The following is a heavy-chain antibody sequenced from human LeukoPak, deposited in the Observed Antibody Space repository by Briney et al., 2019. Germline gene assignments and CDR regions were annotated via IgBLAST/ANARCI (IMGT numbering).Heavy chain of an antibody. CDR2: ISGGGDAT. Sequence: GGSLRLSCAASDFSFITYAMSWVRQAPGKGLEWVSTISGGGDATYYADPVKGRFTISRDNSKNTLYLQMNSLRAEDTAVYYCAKASYYDSSRDYWGQGTLVTVSS. CDR1: DFSFITYA. J-gene: IGHJ4*02. CDR3: AKASYYDSSRDY. V-gene: IGHV3-23*01. D-gene: IGHD3-22*01.